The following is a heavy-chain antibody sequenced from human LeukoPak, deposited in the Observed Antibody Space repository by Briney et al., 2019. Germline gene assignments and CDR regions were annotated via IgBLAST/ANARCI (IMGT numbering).Heavy chain of an antibody. V-gene: IGHV3-7*01. D-gene: IGHD1/OR15-1a*01. J-gene: IGHJ4*02. CDR2: IKYDGSEK. CDR3: AFNNNFKY. CDR1: GRSFSGQW. Sequence: GGSLRLSCTASGRSFSGQWMNWVRQSPCQELEWVANIKYDGSEKYYVDSVKGRFTISREDAKNSLSLQMDSVRPEDTAVYYCAFNNNFKYWGQGTLVIVSS.